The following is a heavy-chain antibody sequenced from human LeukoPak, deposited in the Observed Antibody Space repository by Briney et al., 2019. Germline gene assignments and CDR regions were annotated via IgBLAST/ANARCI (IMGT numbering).Heavy chain of an antibody. Sequence: GGSLRLSCAASGFTFSSNWMHWVRQAPGKGLVWVSRINEDGSTTNYADSVKGRSTIFRDNAKNTLYLQMNSLRAEDTAVYYCARDGSDWNCAYYYHGMDVWGQGTTVTVSS. V-gene: IGHV3-74*01. CDR2: INEDGSTT. J-gene: IGHJ6*02. D-gene: IGHD1-7*01. CDR3: ARDGSDWNCAYYYHGMDV. CDR1: GFTFSSNW.